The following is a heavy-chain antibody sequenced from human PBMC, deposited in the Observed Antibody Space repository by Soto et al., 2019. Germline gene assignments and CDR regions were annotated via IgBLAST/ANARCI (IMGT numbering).Heavy chain of an antibody. CDR1: GGTFSSYA. D-gene: IGHD2-2*01. V-gene: IGHV1-69*13. CDR2: IIPIFGTA. Sequence: SVKVSCKASGGTFSSYAISWVRQAPGQGLEWMGGIIPIFGTANYAQKFQGRVTITADESTSTAYMELSSLRSEDTAVYYCASIYCSSTSCYLGRTPYYYYYGMDVWGQGTTVTVSS. CDR3: ASIYCSSTSCYLGRTPYYYYYGMDV. J-gene: IGHJ6*02.